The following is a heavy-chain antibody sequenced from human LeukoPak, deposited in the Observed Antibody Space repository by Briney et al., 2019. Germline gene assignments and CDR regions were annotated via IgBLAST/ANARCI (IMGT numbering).Heavy chain of an antibody. CDR1: GFTFSSYG. CDR2: IRFDGGIK. CDR3: AKDKGVVGGTWPYFDY. D-gene: IGHD2-15*01. V-gene: IGHV3-30*02. Sequence: GGSLRLSCAASGFTFSSYGTHWVRQAPGKGLEWVTFIRFDGGIKYYADSVKGRFTISGDDSENTLYLQMNSLRVEDTAVYYCAKDKGVVGGTWPYFDYWGQGTPVTVTS. J-gene: IGHJ4*02.